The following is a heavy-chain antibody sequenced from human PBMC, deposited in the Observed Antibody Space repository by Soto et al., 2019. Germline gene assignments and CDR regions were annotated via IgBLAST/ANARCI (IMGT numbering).Heavy chain of an antibody. CDR2: INVSGGST. V-gene: IGHV1-46*01. Sequence: QVQLVQSGAEVKKPGASVKVSCKASGYTFTSNYIHWVRQAPGQGLDWMGIINVSGGSTKYAQKFQGRVTMTRDTSTSTVYMELSSLRYEDTAVYYCARDQVGATYDYWGQGTLVTVSS. CDR1: GYTFTSNY. J-gene: IGHJ4*02. CDR3: ARDQVGATYDY. D-gene: IGHD1-26*01.